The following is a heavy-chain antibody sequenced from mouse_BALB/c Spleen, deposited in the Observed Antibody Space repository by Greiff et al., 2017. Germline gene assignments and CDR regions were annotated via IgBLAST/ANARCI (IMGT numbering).Heavy chain of an antibody. CDR1: GFTFSSFG. Sequence: DVHLVESGGGLVQPGGSRKLSCAASGFTFSSFGMHWVRQAPEKGLEWVAYISSGSSTIYYADTVKGRFTISRDNPKNTLFLQMTSLRSEDTAMYYCAREGDPYFDYWGQGTTLTVSS. J-gene: IGHJ2*01. V-gene: IGHV5-17*02. D-gene: IGHD3-3*01. CDR2: ISSGSSTI. CDR3: AREGDPYFDY.